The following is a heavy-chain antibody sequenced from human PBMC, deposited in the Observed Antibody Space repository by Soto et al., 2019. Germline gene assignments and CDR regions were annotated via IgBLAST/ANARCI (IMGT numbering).Heavy chain of an antibody. V-gene: IGHV3-74*01. Sequence: EVQLVESGGGLVQPGGSLRLSCAASGFDFSNSWIHWVRQGPGKGLVWVSHINSDGSGTTYADSVKGRFTISRDNAKNTVYLQMTSLRAEDTAVYYCAKDTASAMDVWGQGNTVTVSS. CDR1: GFDFSNSW. CDR3: AKDTASAMDV. J-gene: IGHJ6*02. CDR2: INSDGSGT. D-gene: IGHD2-15*01.